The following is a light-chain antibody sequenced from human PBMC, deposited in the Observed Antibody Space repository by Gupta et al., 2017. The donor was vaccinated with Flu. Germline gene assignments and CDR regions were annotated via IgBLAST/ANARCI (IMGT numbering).Light chain of an antibody. CDR1: QSVSSGY. J-gene: IGKJ2*03. V-gene: IGKV3-20*01. CDR3: QQYDISPYS. CDR2: GAS. Sequence: EIVLTQSPGTLSLSAGERVTLSCRASQSVSSGYLAWYQQKPGQAPRLLIYGASGRATGVPDRFSGTGSGTDFSLSISRLEPEDFAVYYCQQYDISPYSFGRGTKLEIK.